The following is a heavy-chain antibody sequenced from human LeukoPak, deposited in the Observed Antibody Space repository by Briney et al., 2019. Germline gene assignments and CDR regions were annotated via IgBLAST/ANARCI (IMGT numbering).Heavy chain of an antibody. V-gene: IGHV1-24*01. CDR1: GYTLTELS. CDR2: FDPEDGET. Sequence: ASVKVSCKVSGYTLTELSMHWVRQAPGKGLEWMGGFDPEDGETIYAQKFQGRVTMTEDTSTDTAYMELRSLRSDDTAVYYCARVTYYYDSERRDYWGQGTLVTVSS. D-gene: IGHD3-22*01. CDR3: ARVTYYYDSERRDY. J-gene: IGHJ4*02.